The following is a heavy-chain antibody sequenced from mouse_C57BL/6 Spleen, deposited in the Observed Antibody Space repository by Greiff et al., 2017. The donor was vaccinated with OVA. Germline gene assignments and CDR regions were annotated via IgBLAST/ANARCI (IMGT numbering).Heavy chain of an antibody. V-gene: IGHV2-3*01. CDR1: GFSLTSYG. CDR3: AKGTIVPTGRFDY. Sequence: VQLQESGPGLVAPSQCLSITCTVSGFSLTSYGVSWVRQPPGKGLEWLGVIWGDGSTNYHSALIARLSISKDNSESQVFLKLNSLQTDDTATYYSAKGTIVPTGRFDYWGQGTTLTVSS. J-gene: IGHJ2*01. D-gene: IGHD5-1*01. CDR2: IWGDGST.